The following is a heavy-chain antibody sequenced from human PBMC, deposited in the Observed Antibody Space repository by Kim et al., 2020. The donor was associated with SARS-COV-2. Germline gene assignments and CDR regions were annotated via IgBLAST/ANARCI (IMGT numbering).Heavy chain of an antibody. CDR2: ISSSSSYI. CDR1: GFTFSSYR. V-gene: IGHV3-21*01. J-gene: IGHJ4*02. CDR3: ASLEMATMGY. D-gene: IGHD5-12*01. Sequence: GGSLRLSCAASGFTFSSYRMNWIRQAPGKGLEWVSSISSSSSYIYYADSVKGRFTISRDNAKNSLYLQMNSLRAEDTAVYYCASLEMATMGYWGQGTLVTVSS.